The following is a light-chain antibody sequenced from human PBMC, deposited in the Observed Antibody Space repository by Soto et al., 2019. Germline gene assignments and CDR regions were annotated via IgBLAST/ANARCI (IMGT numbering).Light chain of an antibody. Sequence: IVLTQSPGTLSLSPGEGATLSCRASQPVNSGYLAWYQQKPGQAPRLLMYGVSTRDTGIPDRFSGSGAGTDFTITISRLEPGDFAVYYCQVYGSSPKTFGQGTKVEF. CDR2: GVS. J-gene: IGKJ1*01. CDR3: QVYGSSPKT. V-gene: IGKV3-20*01. CDR1: QPVNSGY.